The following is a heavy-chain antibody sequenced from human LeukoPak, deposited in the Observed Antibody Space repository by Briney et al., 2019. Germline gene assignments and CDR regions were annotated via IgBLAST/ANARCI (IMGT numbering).Heavy chain of an antibody. V-gene: IGHV4-4*09. CDR3: ARTYSSSSHFDY. D-gene: IGHD6-6*01. CDR1: GGSISSYY. J-gene: IGHJ4*02. CDR2: IYTSGST. Sequence: SETLSLTCTVSGGSISSYYWSWIRQPPGKGLEWIGHIYTSGSTNYNPSLKSRVTISVETSKNQFSLKVSSVTAADPAVYYCARTYSSSSHFDYWGQGTLVTVSS.